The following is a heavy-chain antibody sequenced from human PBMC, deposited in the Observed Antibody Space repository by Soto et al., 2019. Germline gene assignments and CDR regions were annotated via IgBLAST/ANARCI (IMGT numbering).Heavy chain of an antibody. Sequence: QVQLVQSGAEVKKPGSSVKVSCKASGGTFSSYAISWVRQAPGQGLEWMGGIIPIFGTANYAEKFKGRVTITADESTSTAYMELSSLRSEDTAVYYCARGGDMTTAESGFQHWGQGTLVTVSS. D-gene: IGHD4-17*01. CDR2: IIPIFGTA. V-gene: IGHV1-69*12. J-gene: IGHJ1*01. CDR3: ARGGDMTTAESGFQH. CDR1: GGTFSSYA.